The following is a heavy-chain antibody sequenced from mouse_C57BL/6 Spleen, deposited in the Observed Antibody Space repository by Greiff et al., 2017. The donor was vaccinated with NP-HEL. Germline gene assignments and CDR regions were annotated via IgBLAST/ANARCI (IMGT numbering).Heavy chain of an antibody. CDR1: GYAFSSSW. J-gene: IGHJ1*03. V-gene: IGHV1-82*01. Sequence: QVQLKQSGPELVKPGASVKISCKASGYAFSSSWMNWVKQRPGKGLEWIGRIYPGDGDTNYNGKFKGKATLTADKSSSTAYMQLSSLTSEDSAVYFCAGRSSYWYFDVWGTGTTVTVSS. CDR3: AGRSSYWYFDV. CDR2: IYPGDGDT. D-gene: IGHD1-1*01.